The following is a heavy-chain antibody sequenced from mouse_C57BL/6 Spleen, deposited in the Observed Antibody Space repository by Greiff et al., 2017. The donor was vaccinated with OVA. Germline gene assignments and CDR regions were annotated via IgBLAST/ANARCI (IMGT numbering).Heavy chain of an antibody. V-gene: IGHV1-15*01. CDR1: GYTFTDYE. D-gene: IGHD1-1*01. J-gene: IGHJ2*01. CDR3: TVYGSSYAWYFDY. CDR2: IDPETGGT. Sequence: QVQLQQSGAELVRPGASVTLSCKASGYTFTDYEMHWVKQTPVHGLEWIGAIDPETGGTAYNQKFKGKAILTADKSSSTAYMELRSLTSEDSAVYYCTVYGSSYAWYFDYWGQGTTLTVSS.